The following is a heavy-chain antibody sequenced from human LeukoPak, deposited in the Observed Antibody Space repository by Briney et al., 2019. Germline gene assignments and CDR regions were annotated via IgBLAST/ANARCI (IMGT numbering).Heavy chain of an antibody. Sequence: GGSLRLSCAAPGFTFHNYGLSWVRQVPGKGLEWVSSINANGDSTAYADSVKGRFTISRDNAKNSLSLQMNSLRTEDTALYYCARRADYDLGNFDYWGQGTLVTVSS. D-gene: IGHD3-3*01. CDR1: GFTFHNYG. J-gene: IGHJ4*02. CDR3: ARRADYDLGNFDY. V-gene: IGHV3-20*04. CDR2: INANGDST.